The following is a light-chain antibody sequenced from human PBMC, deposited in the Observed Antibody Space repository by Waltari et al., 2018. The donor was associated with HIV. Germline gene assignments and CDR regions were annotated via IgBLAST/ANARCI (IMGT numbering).Light chain of an antibody. CDR3: QQYGSSPIT. J-gene: IGKJ5*01. CDR1: LTVTSDY. CDR2: GAS. Sequence: EIVLTQSPGTLSLSPGQRATLSCRASLTVTSDYLAWYQQKPGQAPRLLIYGASNRATRIPDRFCGSGSGTDFALTISRLQPVDFAMYYCQQYGSSPITFGQGTRLEIK. V-gene: IGKV3-20*01.